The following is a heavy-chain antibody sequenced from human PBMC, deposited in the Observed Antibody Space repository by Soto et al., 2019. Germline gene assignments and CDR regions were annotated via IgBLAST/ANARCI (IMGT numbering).Heavy chain of an antibody. D-gene: IGHD2-15*01. CDR2: ISYDGSNK. J-gene: IGHJ4*02. CDR3: AKVWRVAPALFDY. V-gene: IGHV3-30*18. CDR1: GFTFSSYG. Sequence: QVQLVESGGGVVQPGRSLRLSCAASGFTFSSYGMHWVRQAPGQGLEWVAVISYDGSNKYYADSVKGRFTISRDNSKNTLYLQMNSLRAEDTAVYYCAKVWRVAPALFDYWGQGTLVTVSS.